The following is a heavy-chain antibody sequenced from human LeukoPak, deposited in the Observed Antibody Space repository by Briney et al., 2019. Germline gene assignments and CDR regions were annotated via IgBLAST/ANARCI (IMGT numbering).Heavy chain of an antibody. D-gene: IGHD3-10*01. CDR2: IFYNGIT. CDR1: GGSIISSDHY. J-gene: IGHJ4*02. V-gene: IGHV4-39*07. CDR3: ARLVPRYGSGSQSDY. Sequence: SETLSLTCTVSGGSIISSDHYWGWIRQPPGTGLEWLGSIFYNGITYYNESLKSRVTISVDTSKNQFSLKLSSVTAADTAVYYCARLVPRYGSGSQSDYWGQGTLVTVSS.